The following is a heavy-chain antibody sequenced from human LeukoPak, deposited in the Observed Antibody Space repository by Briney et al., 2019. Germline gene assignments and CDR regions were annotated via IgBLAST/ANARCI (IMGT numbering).Heavy chain of an antibody. V-gene: IGHV3-30*04. CDR3: ASARWGWELLPAPLPDY. Sequence: GGSLRLSCAASGFTFSSYAVHWVRQAPGKGLEWVAVISYDGSNKYYADSVKGRFTISRDNSKNTLYLQMNSLRAEDTAVYYCASARWGWELLPAPLPDYWGQGTLVTVSS. D-gene: IGHD1-26*01. J-gene: IGHJ4*02. CDR2: ISYDGSNK. CDR1: GFTFSSYA.